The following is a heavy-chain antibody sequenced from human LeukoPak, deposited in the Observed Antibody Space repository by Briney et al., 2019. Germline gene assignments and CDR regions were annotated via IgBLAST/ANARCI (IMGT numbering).Heavy chain of an antibody. Sequence: KPSETLSLTCAVHGGSFSGYYWSLIRQPPGKGLEWIGEINHSGNTYHNPSLKSRVTISVDTSKKQISLKVSSVTAADTAVYYCARIYASGSFDWYFDVWGRGSLVTVSS. V-gene: IGHV4-34*01. CDR3: ARIYASGSFDWYFDV. CDR1: GGSFSGYY. CDR2: INHSGNT. D-gene: IGHD3-10*01. J-gene: IGHJ2*01.